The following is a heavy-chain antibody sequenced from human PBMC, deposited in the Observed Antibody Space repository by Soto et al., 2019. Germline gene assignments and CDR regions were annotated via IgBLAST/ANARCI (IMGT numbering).Heavy chain of an antibody. D-gene: IGHD4-17*01. V-gene: IGHV4-59*12. Sequence: SETLSLTCTVSGGSISSYYWSWIRQPPGKGLEWIGYIYYSGSTYYNPSLKSRVTISVDTSKNQFSLKLSSVTAADTAVYYCARLYGPGDYFDYWGQGTLVTVSS. CDR3: ARLYGPGDYFDY. CDR2: IYYSGST. CDR1: GGSISSYY. J-gene: IGHJ4*02.